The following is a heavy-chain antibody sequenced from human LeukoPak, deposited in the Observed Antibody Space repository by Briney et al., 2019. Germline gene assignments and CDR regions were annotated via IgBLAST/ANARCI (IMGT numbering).Heavy chain of an antibody. CDR2: IYYSGST. CDR3: ARGDYDILTGSPWYFDY. V-gene: IGHV4-59*01. D-gene: IGHD3-9*01. Sequence: PSETLSLTCTVSGGSISSYYWSWIRQPPGKVLEWIGYIYYSGSTNYNPSLKSRVTISADTSRNQFSLRLTSVTAAGTAVFYCARGDYDILTGSPWYFDYWGQGALVTVSS. J-gene: IGHJ4*02. CDR1: GGSISSYY.